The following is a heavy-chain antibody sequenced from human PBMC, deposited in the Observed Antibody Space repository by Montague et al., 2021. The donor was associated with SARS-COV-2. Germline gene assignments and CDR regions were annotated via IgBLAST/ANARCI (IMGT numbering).Heavy chain of an antibody. D-gene: IGHD4-17*01. J-gene: IGHJ4*02. Sequence: SLRLSCTASGFTFSSYAMSWVRQAPGKGLKWVSAISGSGGSTYYADSVKGRFTISRDNSKNTPYLQMNSLRAEDTAVYYCAKAGIKYDYGDFFDYWGQGTLVTVSS. CDR1: GFTFSSYA. V-gene: IGHV3-23*01. CDR3: AKAGIKYDYGDFFDY. CDR2: ISGSGGST.